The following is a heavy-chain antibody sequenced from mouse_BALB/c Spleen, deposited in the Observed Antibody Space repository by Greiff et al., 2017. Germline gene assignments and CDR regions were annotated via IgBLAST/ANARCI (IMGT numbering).Heavy chain of an antibody. CDR3: ASVTGTGYFDY. Sequence: DVKLVESGGGLVKPGGSLKLSCAASGFTFSSYAMSWVRQSPEKRLEWVAEISSGGSYTYYPDTVTGRFTISRDNAKNTLYLEMSSLRSEDTAMYYCASVTGTGYFDYWGQGTTLTVSS. V-gene: IGHV5-9-4*01. CDR2: ISSGGSYT. J-gene: IGHJ2*01. D-gene: IGHD4-1*01. CDR1: GFTFSSYA.